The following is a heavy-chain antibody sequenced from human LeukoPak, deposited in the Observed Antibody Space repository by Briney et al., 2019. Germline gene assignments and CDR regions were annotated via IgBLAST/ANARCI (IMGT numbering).Heavy chain of an antibody. CDR2: ISGSGGST. J-gene: IGHJ6*02. CDR1: GFTFSSYA. V-gene: IGHV3-23*01. CDR3: ANPPSSPDYYYGMDV. Sequence: PGGSLRLSCAASGFTFSSYAMSWVRQAPGKGLEWVSAISGSGGSTYYADSVKGRFTISRDNSKNTLYLQMNSLRAEDTAVYYCANPPSSPDYYYGMDVWGQGTTVTVSS.